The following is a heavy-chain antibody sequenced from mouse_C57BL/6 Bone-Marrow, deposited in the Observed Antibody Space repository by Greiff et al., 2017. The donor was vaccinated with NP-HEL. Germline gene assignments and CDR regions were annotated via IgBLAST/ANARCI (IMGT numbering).Heavy chain of an antibody. CDR2: IYPRSGNT. J-gene: IGHJ2*01. D-gene: IGHD4-1*01. Sequence: VQLQQSGAELARPGASVKLSCKASGYTFTSYGISWVKQRTGQGLEWIGEIYPRSGNTYYNEKFKGKATLTVDTSSSTAYMQLSSLTSEDSAVYYCARRWDEGGYYFDYWGQGTTLTVSS. CDR1: GYTFTSYG. CDR3: ARRWDEGGYYFDY. V-gene: IGHV1-81*01.